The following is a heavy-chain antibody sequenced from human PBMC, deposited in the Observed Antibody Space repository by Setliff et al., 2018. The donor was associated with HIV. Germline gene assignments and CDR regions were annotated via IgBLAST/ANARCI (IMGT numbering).Heavy chain of an antibody. J-gene: IGHJ4*02. D-gene: IGHD3-22*01. CDR2: IYHSGTA. CDR1: GFSISSNYY. V-gene: IGHV4-38-2*02. Sequence: PSETLSLTCNVYGFSISSNYYWGWVRQPPGRGLEWIGNIYHSGTAYYNPSFKTRVAISIDTSKNYVSLKLRSLTAADTAIYYCARDPRGLLSPVPRGYFDYWGQGALVTVSS. CDR3: ARDPRGLLSPVPRGYFDY.